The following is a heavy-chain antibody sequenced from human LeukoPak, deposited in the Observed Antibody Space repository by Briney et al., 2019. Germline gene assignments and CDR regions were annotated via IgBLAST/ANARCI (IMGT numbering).Heavy chain of an antibody. Sequence: SETLSLTCTVSDDSFSNYYWSWVRQPPGKGLEWIGRIYTSGTTSYNPSLKSRVTMSVDTSKDQFSLILSSVTAADTAVYYCARGSPSGSGGRDTFDFWGQGTMVTVSS. J-gene: IGHJ3*01. CDR1: DDSFSNYY. D-gene: IGHD2-15*01. CDR3: ARGSPSGSGGRDTFDF. V-gene: IGHV4-4*07. CDR2: IYTSGTT.